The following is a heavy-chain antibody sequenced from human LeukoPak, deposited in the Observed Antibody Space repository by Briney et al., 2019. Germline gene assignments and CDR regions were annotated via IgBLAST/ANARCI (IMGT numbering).Heavy chain of an antibody. V-gene: IGHV1-3*01. CDR3: ARPHSGCSGYDYAY. Sequence: GASVKVSCKASGYTFTSYAMQWVRQAPGQRLEWMGWINGGNGDTKYSQKFQGRVTITRDTSASTAYMELSSLRSEDTAVYYCARPHSGCSGYDYAYWGQGTLVTVSS. CDR2: INGGNGDT. CDR1: GYTFTSYA. D-gene: IGHD5-12*01. J-gene: IGHJ4*02.